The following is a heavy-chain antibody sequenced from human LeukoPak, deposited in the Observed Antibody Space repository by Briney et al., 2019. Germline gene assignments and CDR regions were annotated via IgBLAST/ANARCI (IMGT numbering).Heavy chain of an antibody. CDR1: GYTFNNYG. CDR3: ARTRGYSYGYVDY. V-gene: IGHV1-18*01. Sequence: ASVKVSRKSSGYTFNNYGITWVRQAPGQGLEWMGWISANNGNTSNAQKLQGRVTMTTDTSTRTAYMEVRSLRSDDAAIYYCARTRGYSYGYVDYWGQGTLVSASS. CDR2: ISANNGNT. J-gene: IGHJ4*02. D-gene: IGHD5-18*01.